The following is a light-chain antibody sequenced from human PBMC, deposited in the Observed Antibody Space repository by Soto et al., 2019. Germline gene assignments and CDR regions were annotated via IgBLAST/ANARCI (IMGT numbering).Light chain of an antibody. V-gene: IGKV3-20*01. CDR3: QQYCQSLTVN. CDR2: GAS. Sequence: ELVLTQSPGTLSLSPGERATLSCGASEGIAGPYFAGYQQKPGQAPRLLIYGASNRASGIPDRLSGSGGRTNFTLTIRGLEPEVVAVYYCQQYCQSLTVNFGGGSQVE. CDR1: EGIAGPY. J-gene: IGKJ4*01.